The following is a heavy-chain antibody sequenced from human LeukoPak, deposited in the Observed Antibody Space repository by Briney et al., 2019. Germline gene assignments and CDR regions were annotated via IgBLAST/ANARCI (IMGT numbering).Heavy chain of an antibody. CDR3: ARVTYYYDSSGYSSGGRSYYYGMDV. CDR1: GFTFSSYS. CDR2: ISSSSSYI. V-gene: IGHV3-21*01. D-gene: IGHD3-22*01. Sequence: GGTLRLSCAASGFTFSSYSMNWVRQAPGKGLEWVSSISSSSSYIYYADSVKGRFTIARDNAKNSLYLQMNSLRAEDTAVYYCARVTYYYDSSGYSSGGRSYYYGMDVWGQGTTVTVSS. J-gene: IGHJ6*02.